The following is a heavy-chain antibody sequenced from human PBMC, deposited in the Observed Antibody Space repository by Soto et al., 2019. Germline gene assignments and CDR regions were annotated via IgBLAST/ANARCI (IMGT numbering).Heavy chain of an antibody. V-gene: IGHV3-53*01. D-gene: IGHD3-9*01. CDR3: ARGYFDWLPRKWGYYFDF. J-gene: IGHJ4*02. CDR2: IYSGGST. Sequence: EVQLVESGGGLIQPGGSLRLSCAASGFTVSSYYMSWVRQAPGKGLEWVSVIYSGGSTYYADYVKGRFTISRDNSKNTLYLQMNSLRAEDTAVYYCARGYFDWLPRKWGYYFDFWGQGTLVTVSS. CDR1: GFTVSSYY.